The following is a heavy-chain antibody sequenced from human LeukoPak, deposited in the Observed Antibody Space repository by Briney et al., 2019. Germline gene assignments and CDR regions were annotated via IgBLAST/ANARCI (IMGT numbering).Heavy chain of an antibody. V-gene: IGHV4-59*11. CDR1: GGSISSHY. CDR3: ASIAVAGTYSLDY. J-gene: IGHJ4*02. D-gene: IGHD6-19*01. CDR2: IYYSGST. Sequence: SETLSLTCTVSGGSISSHYWSWIRQPPGKGLEWIGYIYYSGSTNYNPSLKSRVTISLDTSKNQFSLKLSSVTAADTAVYYCASIAVAGTYSLDYWGQGTLVTVSS.